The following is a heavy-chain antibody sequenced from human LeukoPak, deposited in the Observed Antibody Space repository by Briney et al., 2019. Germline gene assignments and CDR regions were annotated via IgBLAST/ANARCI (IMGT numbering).Heavy chain of an antibody. J-gene: IGHJ4*02. Sequence: SETLSLTCAVYGGSFSGYYWSWIRQPPGKGLEWIGEINHSGSTNYNPSLKSRVTISVDTSKNQFSLKLSSVTAADTAVYYCAQTPYGSGSPGDYWGQGTLVTVSS. CDR1: GGSFSGYY. CDR3: AQTPYGSGSPGDY. D-gene: IGHD3-10*01. V-gene: IGHV4-34*01. CDR2: INHSGST.